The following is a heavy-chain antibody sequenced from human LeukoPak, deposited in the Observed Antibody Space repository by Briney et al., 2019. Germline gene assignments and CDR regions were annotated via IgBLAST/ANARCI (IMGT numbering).Heavy chain of an antibody. V-gene: IGHV1-46*01. Sequence: ASVKVSRKASGYTFTIYYMHWVRQAPGQGLEWMGIINPSGGSTSYAQEFQGRVTMTRDTSTSTVYMELSSLRSEDTAVYYCARGPFGNDFWSGYYTDIDYWGQGTLVTVSS. CDR2: INPSGGST. CDR1: GYTFTIYY. CDR3: ARGPFGNDFWSGYYTDIDY. D-gene: IGHD3-3*01. J-gene: IGHJ4*02.